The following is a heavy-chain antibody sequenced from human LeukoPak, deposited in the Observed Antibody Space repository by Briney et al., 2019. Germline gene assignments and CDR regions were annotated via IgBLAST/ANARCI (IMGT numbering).Heavy chain of an antibody. D-gene: IGHD3/OR15-3a*01. CDR3: ARDLRKSADYYFDY. CDR1: GFTFSGFG. Sequence: GGSLRLSCAASGFTFSGFGMNWVRQAPGKGLEWVSSISSSSSYIYYADSVKGRFTISRDNSKNTLYLQMSSLRVEGTAMYYCARDLRKSADYYFDYWGQGTLVTVSS. V-gene: IGHV3-21*01. CDR2: ISSSSSYI. J-gene: IGHJ4*02.